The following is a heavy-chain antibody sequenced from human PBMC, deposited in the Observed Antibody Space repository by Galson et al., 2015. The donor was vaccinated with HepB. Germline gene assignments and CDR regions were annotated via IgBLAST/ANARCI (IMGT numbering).Heavy chain of an antibody. J-gene: IGHJ3*02. D-gene: IGHD3-10*01. CDR1: GFTFSSYS. CDR3: ARGYYGSGSFGGDAFDI. V-gene: IGHV3-48*04. Sequence: SLRLSCAASGFTFSSYSMNWVRQAPGKGLEWVSYISGSSTIYYADSVKGRFTISRDNAKNSLYLQMNSLRAEDTAVYYCARGYYGSGSFGGDAFDIWGQGTMVTVSS. CDR2: ISGSSTI.